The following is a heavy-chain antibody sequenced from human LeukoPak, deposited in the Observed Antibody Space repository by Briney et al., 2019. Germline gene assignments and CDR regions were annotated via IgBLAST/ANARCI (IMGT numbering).Heavy chain of an antibody. CDR1: GGSISSYY. V-gene: IGHV4-59*01. J-gene: IGHJ3*02. CDR2: IYYSGGT. CDR3: ARDPDLGAFGI. D-gene: IGHD2-21*02. Sequence: SETLSLTCTVSGGSISSYYWSWIRQPPGKGLEWIGYIYYSGGTNYNPSLKSRVTISVDTSKNQFSLKLSSVTAADTAVYYCARDPDLGAFGIWGQGTMVTVSS.